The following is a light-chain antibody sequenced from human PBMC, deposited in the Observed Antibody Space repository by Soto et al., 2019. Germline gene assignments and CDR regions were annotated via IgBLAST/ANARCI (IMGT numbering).Light chain of an antibody. V-gene: IGKV1-5*03. CDR1: QGISRW. Sequence: DIQMTQSPSTLSASVGDRVTITCRASQGISRWLAWYQQKPGKAPKLLIYKASSLESGVPSRFSGSGSGTEFTLTISSLQPDDFATYYGQQYNSYWTFGQGTKVEIK. J-gene: IGKJ1*01. CDR3: QQYNSYWT. CDR2: KAS.